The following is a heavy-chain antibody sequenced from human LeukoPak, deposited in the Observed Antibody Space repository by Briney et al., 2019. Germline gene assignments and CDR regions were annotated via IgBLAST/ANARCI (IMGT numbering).Heavy chain of an antibody. Sequence: PGGSLRLSCAASGFTVSSTYMSWVRQAPGKGLEWVSVIYSGGSTYYADSVKGRFTISRDNSKNTLYLQMNSLRAEDTAVYYCARAWFRSAFDIWGQGTMVTVSS. V-gene: IGHV3-66*02. J-gene: IGHJ3*02. CDR3: ARAWFRSAFDI. CDR1: GFTVSSTY. CDR2: IYSGGST. D-gene: IGHD3-10*01.